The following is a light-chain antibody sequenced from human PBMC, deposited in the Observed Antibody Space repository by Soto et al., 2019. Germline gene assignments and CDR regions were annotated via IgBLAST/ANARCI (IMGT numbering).Light chain of an antibody. CDR3: QQHHNWPWT. J-gene: IGKJ1*01. Sequence: ETVLTQSPATLSLSPGETATLSCRASQRVTNNLAWYQWKLGQPPRLLIYGASTRATGIPVRFRGSGSGTEFTLTISSLQSEDSAVYYCQQHHNWPWTFGQGTKVDIK. CDR1: QRVTNN. V-gene: IGKV3-15*01. CDR2: GAS.